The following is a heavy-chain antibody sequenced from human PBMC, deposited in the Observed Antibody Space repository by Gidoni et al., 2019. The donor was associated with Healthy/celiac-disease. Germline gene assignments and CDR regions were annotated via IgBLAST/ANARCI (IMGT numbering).Heavy chain of an antibody. J-gene: IGHJ6*02. D-gene: IGHD6-6*01. Sequence: QVTLKESGPALVKPTQTRPLTCTFSGFSLSTRGMRVRWIRQPPGKALEWLARIDWDDDKFYSTSLKTSLTISKYTSKTQVVLTMTNMDPVDTATYYCALFPGSSSALHYYGMDVWGQGTTVTVSS. V-gene: IGHV2-70*04. CDR2: IDWDDDK. CDR1: GFSLSTRGMR. CDR3: ALFPGSSSALHYYGMDV.